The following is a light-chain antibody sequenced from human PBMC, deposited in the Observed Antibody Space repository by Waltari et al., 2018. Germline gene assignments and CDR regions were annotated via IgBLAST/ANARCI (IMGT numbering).Light chain of an antibody. CDR3: RTEGHGAWV. CDR2: VNSDGSH. V-gene: IGLV4-69*01. Sequence: QLVLTQSPSASASLRASVKLTCTLSSGHSSNVIAWLQQRPETGPRYLMKVNSDGSHTKGDEIPDRFSCSSAGAERYLTISNRQSEDEADYFCRTEGHGAWVFGGGTTLTVL. J-gene: IGLJ3*02. CDR1: SGHSSNV.